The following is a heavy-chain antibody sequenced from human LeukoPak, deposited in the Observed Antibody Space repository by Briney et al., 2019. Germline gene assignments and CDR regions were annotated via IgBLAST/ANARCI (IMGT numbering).Heavy chain of an antibody. CDR2: LDWDDDK. Sequence: SGPTLVNPTQTLTLTCTVSGFSLSTSGMRASWIRQPPGKALEWLARLDWDDDKFYSTSLKTRLTISKDTSKNQVVLTMTNMDPVDTATYYCARSPDDGDYFDYWGQGTLVTVSS. CDR3: ARSPDDGDYFDY. CDR1: GFSLSTSGMR. J-gene: IGHJ4*02. V-gene: IGHV2-70*04. D-gene: IGHD4-17*01.